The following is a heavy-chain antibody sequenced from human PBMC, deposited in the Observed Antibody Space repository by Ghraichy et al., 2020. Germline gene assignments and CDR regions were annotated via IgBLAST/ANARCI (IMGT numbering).Heavy chain of an antibody. V-gene: IGHV3-23*01. CDR3: AKDSGLGIINWYFDL. CDR1: GFTFSSYA. CDR2: ISGSGGST. J-gene: IGHJ2*01. D-gene: IGHD3-10*01. Sequence: GGSLRLSCAASGFTFSSYAMSWVRQAPGKGLEWVSAISGSGGSTYYADSVKGRFTISRDNSKNTLYLQMNSLRAEDTAVYYCAKDSGLGIINWYFDLWGLGTLVTVPS.